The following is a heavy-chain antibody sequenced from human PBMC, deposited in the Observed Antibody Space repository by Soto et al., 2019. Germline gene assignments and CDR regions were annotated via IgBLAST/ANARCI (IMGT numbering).Heavy chain of an antibody. CDR3: AKAQGGYYDILTGYYDF. J-gene: IGHJ4*02. CDR1: GFTFDDYA. Sequence: EVQLVESGGGLVQPGRSLRLSCAASGFTFDDYAMHWVRQAPGNGLGWVSGITWNSGSIAYADSVKGRFTISRDNAKNSLYLQMNSLRAEDTALYYCAKAQGGYYDILTGYYDFWGQGTLVTVSP. D-gene: IGHD3-9*01. V-gene: IGHV3-9*01. CDR2: ITWNSGSI.